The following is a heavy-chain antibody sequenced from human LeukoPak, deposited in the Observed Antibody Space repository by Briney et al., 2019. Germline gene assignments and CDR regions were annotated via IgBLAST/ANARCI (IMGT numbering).Heavy chain of an antibody. CDR3: VSAVLGGPRDY. CDR1: GFAFSTYW. J-gene: IGHJ4*02. V-gene: IGHV3-74*01. D-gene: IGHD1-26*01. CDR2: INSDGSIT. Sequence: PGGSLRLSCIASGFAFSTYWMHWVRQAPGQGLVWVSRINSDGSITGYADSVKGRFTISRDNAKNTLYLEIKSLRDEDTAVYYCVSAVLGGPRDYWGQGTLVTVSS.